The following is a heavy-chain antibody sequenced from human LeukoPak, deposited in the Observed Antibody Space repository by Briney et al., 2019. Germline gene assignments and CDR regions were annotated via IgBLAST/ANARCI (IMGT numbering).Heavy chain of an antibody. J-gene: IGHJ3*02. CDR1: GFTFNNFA. CDR3: ARVVGATRLNDAFDI. D-gene: IGHD1-26*01. V-gene: IGHV3-23*01. Sequence: PGGSLRLSCAASGFTFNNFAMSWVRQAPGKGLEWVSAIGDNGGDTKYAASVKGRFTIYRDNSRNTLYLQMNSLRAEDTAVYYCARVVGATRLNDAFDIWGQGTMVTVSS. CDR2: IGDNGGDT.